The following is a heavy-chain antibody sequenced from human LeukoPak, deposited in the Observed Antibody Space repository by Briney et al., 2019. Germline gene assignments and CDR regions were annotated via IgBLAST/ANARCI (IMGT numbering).Heavy chain of an antibody. J-gene: IGHJ4*02. CDR2: IKRDGSEK. Sequence: GGSLRLSCAASGFTFSSYWMSWVRQAPGKGLEWVANIKRDGSEKYYVDSVKGRFTISRDNAKNSLYLQMNSLRAEDTAVYYCARTHYDSSGYYEFDYWGQGTLVTVSS. D-gene: IGHD3-22*01. CDR1: GFTFSSYW. CDR3: ARTHYDSSGYYEFDY. V-gene: IGHV3-7*01.